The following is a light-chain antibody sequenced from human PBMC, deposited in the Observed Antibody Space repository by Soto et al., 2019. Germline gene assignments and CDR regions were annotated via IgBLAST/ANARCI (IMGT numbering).Light chain of an antibody. CDR2: GTS. CDR3: QQYNKWPLWT. Sequence: EIVMTQSPATLSVSPGERATLSCRASQSVSSNLVWYQQKPGQAPRLLIYGTSTRATGIPARFSGSGSGTDFTLTISRLQSEDIAVYHCQQYNKWPLWTFGQGTKVEIK. CDR1: QSVSSN. J-gene: IGKJ1*01. V-gene: IGKV3-15*01.